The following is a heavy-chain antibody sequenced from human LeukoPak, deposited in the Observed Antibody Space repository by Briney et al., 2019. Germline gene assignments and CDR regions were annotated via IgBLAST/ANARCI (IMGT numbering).Heavy chain of an antibody. V-gene: IGHV1-18*01. Sequence: ASVKVSCKASGYTFTSYGISWVRQAPGQGLEWMGWISAYNGNTNYAQKLQGRVTMTTDTSTSTAYMELRCLRSDDTAVYYCARDKWELHWFDPWGQGTLVTVSS. CDR2: ISAYNGNT. D-gene: IGHD1-26*01. CDR3: ARDKWELHWFDP. J-gene: IGHJ5*02. CDR1: GYTFTSYG.